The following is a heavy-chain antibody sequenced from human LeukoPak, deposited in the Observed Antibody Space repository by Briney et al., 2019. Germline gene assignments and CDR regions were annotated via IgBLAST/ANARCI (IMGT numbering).Heavy chain of an antibody. CDR1: EFIFSSYE. V-gene: IGHV3-48*03. J-gene: IGHJ6*02. CDR3: ARPRSDLYGMDV. Sequence: GGSLRLSCIASEFIFSSYEMNWVRQAPGKGLEWVSYISGSGNIIYYVDSVKGRFTISRDNAKNSLYLQMNSLRVEDTAVYYCARPRSDLYGMDVWGQGTTVTVSS. CDR2: ISGSGNII.